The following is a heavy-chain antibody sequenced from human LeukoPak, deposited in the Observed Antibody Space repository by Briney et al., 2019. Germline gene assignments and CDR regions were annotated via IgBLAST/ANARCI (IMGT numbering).Heavy chain of an antibody. J-gene: IGHJ4*02. CDR2: IYYSGST. CDR1: GGSISSGGYY. CDR3: ARDPSGYFNY. V-gene: IGHV4-61*08. Sequence: SETLSLTCTVSGGSISSGGYYWSWIRQPPGKGLEWIGYIYYSGSTNYNPSLKSRVTISVDTSKNQFSLKLSSVTAADTAVYYCARDPSGYFNYWGQGTLATVSS. D-gene: IGHD3-22*01.